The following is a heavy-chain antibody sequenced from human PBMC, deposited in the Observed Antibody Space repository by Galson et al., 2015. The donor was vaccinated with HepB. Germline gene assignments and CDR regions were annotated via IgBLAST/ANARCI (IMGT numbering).Heavy chain of an antibody. V-gene: IGHV3-49*03. J-gene: IGHJ4*02. CDR2: IRSKAYGGTT. D-gene: IGHD5-18*01. Sequence: SLRLSCAASGFTFGDYAMSWFRQAPGKGLEWVGFIRSKAYGGTTEYAASVKGRFTISRDDSKSIAYLQMNSLKTEDTAVYYCTRGYEVPGYSLVGIFDYWGQGTLVTVSS. CDR3: TRGYEVPGYSLVGIFDY. CDR1: GFTFGDYA.